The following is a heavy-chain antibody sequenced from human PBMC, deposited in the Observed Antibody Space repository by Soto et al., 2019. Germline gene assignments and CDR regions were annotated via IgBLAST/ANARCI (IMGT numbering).Heavy chain of an antibody. Sequence: QVQLVQSGAEVKKPGASVTVSCRSSGDTFNDYYIHWVRQAPGQGLAWMGWINPNGGVTKYAKKFQGWVSMTRDTSIRTVYMQLSRLRSDDTAVYYCARESGGATATLDYYYFYMDVWGTGTTVTVSS. CDR1: GDTFNDYY. D-gene: IGHD5-12*01. CDR3: ARESGGATATLDYYYFYMDV. CDR2: INPNGGVT. J-gene: IGHJ6*03. V-gene: IGHV1-2*04.